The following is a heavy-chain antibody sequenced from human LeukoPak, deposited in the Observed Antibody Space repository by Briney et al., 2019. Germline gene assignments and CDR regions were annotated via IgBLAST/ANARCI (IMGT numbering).Heavy chain of an antibody. CDR1: GFPFSDDW. Sequence: PGGSLRLSCAASGFPFSDDWMNWVRQAPGKGLAWVANINQDESSKYYEDSVKGRFTISRDNADNSLYLQMNSLGAEDTAIYYCARHVGISFWGQGTLVTVSS. D-gene: IGHD7-27*01. J-gene: IGHJ4*02. CDR2: INQDESSK. V-gene: IGHV3-7*01. CDR3: ARHVGISF.